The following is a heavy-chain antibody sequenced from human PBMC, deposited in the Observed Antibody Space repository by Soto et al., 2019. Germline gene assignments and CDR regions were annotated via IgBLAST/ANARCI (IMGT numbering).Heavy chain of an antibody. V-gene: IGHV3-30-3*01. D-gene: IGHD5-12*01. CDR1: GFTFSSYA. J-gene: IGHJ6*02. Sequence: GGSLRLSCAASGFTFSSYAMHWVRQAPGKGLEWVAVISYDGSNKYYADSVKGRFTISRDNSKNTLYLQMNSLRAEDTAVHYCARDLSGYSGYDYGAYYYYYYGMDVWGQGTTVTVSS. CDR3: ARDLSGYSGYDYGAYYYYYYGMDV. CDR2: ISYDGSNK.